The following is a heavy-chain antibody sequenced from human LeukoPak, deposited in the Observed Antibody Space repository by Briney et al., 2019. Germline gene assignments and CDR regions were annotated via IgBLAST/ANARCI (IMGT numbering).Heavy chain of an antibody. CDR1: GFTFSSYA. CDR2: FSGSGGNT. D-gene: IGHD6-13*01. V-gene: IGHV3-23*01. CDR3: AKLGSIAAAGGFAFDI. J-gene: IGHJ3*02. Sequence: GGSLRLSCAASGFTFSSYAMSWVRQAPGKGLEWVSAFSGSGGNTYYADSVKGRFTISRDNSKNTLYLQMNSLRAEDTAVYYCAKLGSIAAAGGFAFDIWGQGTMVTVSS.